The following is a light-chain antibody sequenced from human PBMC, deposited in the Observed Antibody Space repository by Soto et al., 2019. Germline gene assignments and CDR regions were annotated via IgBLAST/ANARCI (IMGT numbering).Light chain of an antibody. J-gene: IGLJ3*02. CDR1: SGSVSTNNY. CDR2: NTN. Sequence: QTVVTQEPSFSVSPGGTVTLTCGLSSGSVSTNNYPSWYQQIPGQAPRTLIYNTNIRSSGVPDRFSGSILGNKAALTITGAQADDECDYYCVLYLGSGIHWVFGGGTKLTVL. V-gene: IGLV8-61*01. CDR3: VLYLGSGIHWV.